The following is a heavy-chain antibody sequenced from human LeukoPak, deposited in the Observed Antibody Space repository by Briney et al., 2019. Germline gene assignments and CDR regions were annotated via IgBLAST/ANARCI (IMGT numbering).Heavy chain of an antibody. CDR1: GYTVTVPY. CDR3: PKDAYSGFTASYNMDA. V-gene: IGHV1-2*02. D-gene: IGHD5-18*01. CDR2: INPNRGDT. Sequence: ASVKVSREASGYTVTVPYLHGVRQAPGQGGERRGCINPNRGDTNYAQKFQGRVTMTRDTPITTSYIELNSLTSEDTAKFYCPKDAYSGFTASYNMDAWGQGTLVTVSS. J-gene: IGHJ5*02.